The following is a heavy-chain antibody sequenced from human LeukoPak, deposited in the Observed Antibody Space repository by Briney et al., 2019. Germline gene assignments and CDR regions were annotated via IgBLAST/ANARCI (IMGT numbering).Heavy chain of an antibody. Sequence: ASVKVSCKASGYTFTSYYMHWVRQAPGQGLEWMGIINPSGGSTSYAQKFQGRVTMTRDTSTSTVYMELSSLRSEDTAVYYCARDLVGAQDSSGYYYGMDVWGQGTTVTVSS. CDR3: ARDLVGAQDSSGYYYGMDV. J-gene: IGHJ6*02. CDR1: GYTFTSYY. D-gene: IGHD3-22*01. V-gene: IGHV1-46*01. CDR2: INPSGGST.